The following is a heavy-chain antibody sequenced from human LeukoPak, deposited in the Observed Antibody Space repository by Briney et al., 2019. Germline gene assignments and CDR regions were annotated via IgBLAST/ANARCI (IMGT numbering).Heavy chain of an antibody. V-gene: IGHV3-33*06. CDR1: GFTFSSYG. D-gene: IGHD3-10*01. Sequence: GRSLRLSCAASGFTFSSYGMHWVRQAPGKGLEWVAVIWYDGSNKYYADSVEGRFTISRDNSKNTLYLQMNSLRAEDTAVYYCAKDLSGEYYFDYWGQGTLVTVSS. J-gene: IGHJ4*02. CDR2: IWYDGSNK. CDR3: AKDLSGEYYFDY.